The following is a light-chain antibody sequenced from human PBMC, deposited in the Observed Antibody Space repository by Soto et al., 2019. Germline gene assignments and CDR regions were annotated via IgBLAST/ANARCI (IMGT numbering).Light chain of an antibody. V-gene: IGKV3-20*01. CDR1: QSVIRN. J-gene: IGKJ5*01. CDR3: QHYDSLPIT. Sequence: EIVLTQSPGTLSLSPGERATLSCWASQSVIRNLAWYQQKPGQAPRLLIYDASTRATGIPDRFSGSGSGTDFTLTISRLEPEDFAVFYCQHYDSLPITFGQGTRLEIK. CDR2: DAS.